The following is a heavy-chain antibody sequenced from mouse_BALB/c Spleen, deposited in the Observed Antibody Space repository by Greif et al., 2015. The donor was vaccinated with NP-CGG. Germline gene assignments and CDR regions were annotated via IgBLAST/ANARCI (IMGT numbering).Heavy chain of an antibody. J-gene: IGHJ3*01. D-gene: IGHD3-2*01. CDR2: ISYDGSN. CDR1: GYSITSGYY. V-gene: IGHV3-6*02. Sequence: VQLQQSGPGLVKPSQSLSLTCSVTGYSITSGYYWNWIRQFPGNKLEWMGYISYDGSNNYNPSLKNRISITRDTSKNQFFLKLNSVTTEDTATYYCARGIDSSGFAYWGQGTLVTVSA. CDR3: ARGIDSSGFAY.